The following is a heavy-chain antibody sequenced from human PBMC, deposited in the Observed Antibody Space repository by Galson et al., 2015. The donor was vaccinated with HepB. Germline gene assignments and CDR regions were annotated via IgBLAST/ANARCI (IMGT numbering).Heavy chain of an antibody. CDR2: INAGNGNT. J-gene: IGHJ5*02. D-gene: IGHD3-10*01. CDR3: ARDKNYYGSGRDLNWFDP. CDR1: GYTFTSYD. Sequence: SVKVSCKASGYTFTSYDMHWVRQAPGQRLEWMGWINAGNGNTKYSQKFQGRVTITRDTSASTAYMELSSLRSEDTAVYYCARDKNYYGSGRDLNWFDPWGQGTLVTVSS. V-gene: IGHV1-3*01.